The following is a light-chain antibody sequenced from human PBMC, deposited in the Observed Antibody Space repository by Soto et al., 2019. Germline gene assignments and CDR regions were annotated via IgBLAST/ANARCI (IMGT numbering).Light chain of an antibody. CDR3: GSYTFSSTYV. V-gene: IGLV2-14*01. J-gene: IGLJ1*01. CDR1: SSDVGGYNY. CDR2: DVS. Sequence: QSALTQPASASGSPGQSITISCTGTSSDVGGYNYVSWYQQHPGKAPKLMIYDVSNRPSGVSNRFSGSKSGNTASLTISGHQAEDEADYYCGSYTFSSTYVFGIGTKVTVL.